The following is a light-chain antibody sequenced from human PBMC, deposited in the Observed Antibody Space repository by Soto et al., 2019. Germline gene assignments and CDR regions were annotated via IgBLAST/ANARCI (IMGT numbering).Light chain of an antibody. Sequence: QSALTQPPSVSGSPGQSVAISCTGTSSDVGSNNRVSWYQQPPGSAPKLIIYDVSNRPSGIPDRFSGSKSANTASLTISGLQTEYEADYYCSSYTTSNTYVFGTGTKVTVL. CDR2: DVS. CDR3: SSYTTSNTYV. J-gene: IGLJ1*01. CDR1: SSDVGSNNR. V-gene: IGLV2-18*02.